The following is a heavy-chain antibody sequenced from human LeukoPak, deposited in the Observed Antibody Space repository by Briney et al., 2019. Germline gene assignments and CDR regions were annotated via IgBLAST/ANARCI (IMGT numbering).Heavy chain of an antibody. CDR3: ARGIGYSSSWYRRNWFDP. J-gene: IGHJ5*02. D-gene: IGHD6-13*01. V-gene: IGHV4-34*01. CDR1: GGSFSGYY. Sequence: SETLSLTCAVYGGSFSGYYWSWIRQPPGKGLEWIGEINHSGSTNYNPSLKSRVTISADTSKNQFSLKLSSVTAADTAVYYCARGIGYSSSWYRRNWFDPWGQGPLVTVSS. CDR2: INHSGST.